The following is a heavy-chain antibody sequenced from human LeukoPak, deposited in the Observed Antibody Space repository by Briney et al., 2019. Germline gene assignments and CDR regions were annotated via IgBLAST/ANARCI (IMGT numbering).Heavy chain of an antibody. Sequence: ASVKVSCKASGDSFTSYYMQWVRQAPGKGLEWMGIINRSGGSTSYAQKFQGRVTMTRDTSTSTVYMELSSLRSEDTAVYYCARGLGRTTMVTRGGVRFDYWGQGTLVIVSS. CDR1: GDSFTSYY. J-gene: IGHJ4*02. CDR2: INRSGGST. CDR3: ARGLGRTTMVTRGGVRFDY. D-gene: IGHD5-18*01. V-gene: IGHV1-46*01.